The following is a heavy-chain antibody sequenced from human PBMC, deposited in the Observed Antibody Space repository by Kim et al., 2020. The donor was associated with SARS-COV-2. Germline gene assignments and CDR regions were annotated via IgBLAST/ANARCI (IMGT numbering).Heavy chain of an antibody. CDR3: ARDCGLGGSRDY. CDR1: GYTFTSSQ. CDR2: INPSGGSA. J-gene: IGHJ4*02. D-gene: IGHD3-16*01. V-gene: IGHV1-46*01. Sequence: ASVKVSCKASGYTFTSSQMHWLRQAPGQGLEWMGIINPSGGSARYAQKFQGRVTMTSDTSTDTVYMELSSLGSEDTAVYYCARDCGLGGSRDYWGPGTLV.